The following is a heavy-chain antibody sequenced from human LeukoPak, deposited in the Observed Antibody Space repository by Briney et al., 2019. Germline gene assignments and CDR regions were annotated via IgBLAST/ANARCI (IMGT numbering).Heavy chain of an antibody. CDR3: ARGNLYDFWSGYYVEESDY. V-gene: IGHV4-59*01. Sequence: SETLSLTCTGSGGSISSYYWSWIRQPPGKGLEWIGYFYYSGSTNYNPSLKSRVTISVDTSKNQFSLKLSSVTAADTAVYYCARGNLYDFWSGYYVEESDYWGQGTLVTVSS. CDR2: FYYSGST. J-gene: IGHJ4*02. D-gene: IGHD3-3*01. CDR1: GGSISSYY.